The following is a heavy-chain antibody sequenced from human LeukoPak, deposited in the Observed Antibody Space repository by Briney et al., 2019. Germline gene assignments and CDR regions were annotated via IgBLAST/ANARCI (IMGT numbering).Heavy chain of an antibody. J-gene: IGHJ3*02. CDR2: IYWDDDK. V-gene: IGHV2-5*02. D-gene: IGHD6-13*01. CDR3: AHTQARGIARWSITFDI. Sequence: SGPTLVNPTQTLTLTCTFSAFSLTTSGVGVGWIRQPPGKALEWLALIYWDDDKRYSPSLKSRLTITKDTSKNQVVLTMTNMDPVDTATYYCAHTQARGIARWSITFDIWGQGTMVTVSS. CDR1: AFSLTTSGVG.